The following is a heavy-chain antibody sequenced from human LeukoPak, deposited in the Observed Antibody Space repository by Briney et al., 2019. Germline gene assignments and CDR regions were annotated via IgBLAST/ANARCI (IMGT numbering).Heavy chain of an antibody. D-gene: IGHD3-3*01. CDR1: GYTFTNYG. CDR3: ARDPSGYQTTYFDY. V-gene: IGHV1-18*01. J-gene: IGHJ4*02. CDR2: ISAYNGNT. Sequence: AASVKVSCKASGYTFTNYGISWVRQAPGRGLEWMGWISAYNGNTNYAQKLQGRVTMTTDTSTSTAYMELRSLRSDDTAVYYCARDPSGYQTTYFDYWGQGTLVTVSS.